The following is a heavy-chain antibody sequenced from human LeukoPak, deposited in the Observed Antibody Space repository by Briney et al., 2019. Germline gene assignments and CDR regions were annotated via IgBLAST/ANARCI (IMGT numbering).Heavy chain of an antibody. D-gene: IGHD4-17*01. CDR1: GFTVSSNY. V-gene: IGHV3-53*01. J-gene: IGHJ4*02. CDR3: ARVRYGEGFDY. Sequence: GGSLRLSCAASGFTVSSNYMSWVRQAPGKGLEWVSVIYSGGSTYYADSVKGRFTISRDNSKNTLYLQMNSLRAEDTAVYYCARVRYGEGFDYWGQGTLVTVSS. CDR2: IYSGGST.